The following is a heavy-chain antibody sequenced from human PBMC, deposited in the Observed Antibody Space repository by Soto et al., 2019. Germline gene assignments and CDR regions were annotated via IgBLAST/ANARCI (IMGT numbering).Heavy chain of an antibody. V-gene: IGHV5-10-1*01. D-gene: IGHD3-10*01. CDR3: ARRPTQPWGVPKYGMDV. Sequence: GESLKISCKGSGYSFTSYWISWVRQMPGKGLEWMGRIDPSDSYTNYSPSFQGHVTISADKSISTAYLQWSSLKASDTAMYYCARRPTQPWGVPKYGMDVWGQGTTVTVSS. CDR2: IDPSDSYT. J-gene: IGHJ6*02. CDR1: GYSFTSYW.